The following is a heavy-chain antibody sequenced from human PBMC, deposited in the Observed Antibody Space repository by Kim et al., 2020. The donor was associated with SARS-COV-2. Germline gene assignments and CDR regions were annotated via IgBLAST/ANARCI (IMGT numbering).Heavy chain of an antibody. CDR2: ISYDGSNK. V-gene: IGHV3-30*18. D-gene: IGHD3-3*01. J-gene: IGHJ3*02. CDR1: GFTFSSYG. CDR3: AKIYYDFWSGSDAFDI. Sequence: GGSLRLSCAASGFTFSSYGMHWVRQAPGKGLEWVAVISYDGSNKYYADSVRGRFTISRDNSKNTLYLQMNSLRAEDTAVYYCAKIYYDFWSGSDAFDIWGQGTMVTVSS.